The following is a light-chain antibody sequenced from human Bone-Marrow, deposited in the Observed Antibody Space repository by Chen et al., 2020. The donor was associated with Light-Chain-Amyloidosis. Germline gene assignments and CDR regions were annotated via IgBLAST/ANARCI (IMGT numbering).Light chain of an antibody. CDR2: RDT. CDR1: AVPKQY. CDR3: QSPDNGGTSVI. V-gene: IGLV3-25*03. Sequence: SYELPQPPSVSVSPGQTARITCSGDAVPKQYSYWYQQKPGQAPVMVIYRDTERPSGIPERFSGSSSGTTVTLTISGVQAEDEADYYCQSPDNGGTSVIFGGGTKLTVL. J-gene: IGLJ2*01.